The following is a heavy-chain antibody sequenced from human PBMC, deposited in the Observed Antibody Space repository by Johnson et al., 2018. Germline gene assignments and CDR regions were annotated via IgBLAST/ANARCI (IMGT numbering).Heavy chain of an antibody. V-gene: IGHV3-23*04. CDR1: GFTFSSYA. D-gene: IGHD3-22*01. J-gene: IGHJ1*01. CDR3: AKGGGGYYYGEYFQH. Sequence: VQLVQSGGCLVQPGWSLRLSCAASGFTFSSYAMSWVRQAPGKGLEWVSAISGSGGSTYSADSVKGRFTISRENSKNPLYLQKNSQRAEDTAVYYCAKGGGGYYYGEYFQHWGQGTLVTVSS. CDR2: ISGSGGST.